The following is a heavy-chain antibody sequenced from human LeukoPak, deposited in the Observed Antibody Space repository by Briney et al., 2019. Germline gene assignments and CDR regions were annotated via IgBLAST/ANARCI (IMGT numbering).Heavy chain of an antibody. D-gene: IGHD2-2*01. CDR1: GGTFSSYA. CDR3: ARSGGYVVVPAYNWFDP. V-gene: IGHV1-69*05. J-gene: IGHJ5*02. CDR2: IIPIFGTA. Sequence: GASVKVSCKASGGTFSSYAISWVRQAPGQGLEWMGGIIPIFGTANCAQKFQGGVTITTDESTSTAYMELSSLRAEDTAVYYCARSGGYVVVPAYNWFDPWGQGTLVTVSS.